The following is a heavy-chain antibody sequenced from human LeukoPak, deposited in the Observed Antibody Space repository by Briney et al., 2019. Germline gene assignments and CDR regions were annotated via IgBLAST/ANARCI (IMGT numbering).Heavy chain of an antibody. J-gene: IGHJ4*02. CDR1: GFTFSDYY. Sequence: PGGSLGLSCAASGFTFSDYYMSRIRQAPGKAREGASYISSSSSYTNYADSAKGRFTISRDNAKNSLYLQMNSLRAEDKAVYYCGRDQQDSGWYDYWGQGTLVTVSS. CDR2: ISSSSSYT. D-gene: IGHD6-19*01. V-gene: IGHV3-11*06. CDR3: GRDQQDSGWYDY.